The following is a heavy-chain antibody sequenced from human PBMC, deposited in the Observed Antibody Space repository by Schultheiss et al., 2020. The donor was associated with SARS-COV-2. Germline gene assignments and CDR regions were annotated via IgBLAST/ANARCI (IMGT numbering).Heavy chain of an antibody. CDR1: GFTFSSYG. CDR3: ARDLSGVVVSQPAY. CDR2: IYSGGYT. J-gene: IGHJ4*02. Sequence: GESLKISCAASGFTFSSYGMHWVRQAPGKGLEWVSIIYSGGYTYYADSVKGRFTISRDNSKNTLYLQMNSLRAEDTAVYYCARDLSGVVVSQPAYWGQGTLVTVSS. D-gene: IGHD2-2*01. V-gene: IGHV3-NL1*01.